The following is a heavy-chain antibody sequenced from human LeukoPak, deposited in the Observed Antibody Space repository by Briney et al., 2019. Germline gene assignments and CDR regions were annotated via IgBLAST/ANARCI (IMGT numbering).Heavy chain of an antibody. CDR1: GFTFYDYA. Sequence: PGGSLRLSCAASGFTFYDYAMHWVRQAPGKGLEWVSLISGDGGSTYYADSVKGRFTISRDNSKNSLYLQMNSLRTEDTALYYCAKDLPIPYYYDSSGPHRPDYWGQGTLVTVSS. D-gene: IGHD3-22*01. V-gene: IGHV3-43*02. J-gene: IGHJ4*02. CDR2: ISGDGGST. CDR3: AKDLPIPYYYDSSGPHRPDY.